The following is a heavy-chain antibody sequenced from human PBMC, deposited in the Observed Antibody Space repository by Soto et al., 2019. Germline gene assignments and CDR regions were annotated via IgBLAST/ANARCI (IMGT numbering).Heavy chain of an antibody. CDR1: GYTFTSYP. V-gene: IGHV1-3*01. CDR3: GVGGGEPHYYYYYYMDV. D-gene: IGHD2-15*01. J-gene: IGHJ6*03. CDR2: INAGNGNT. Sequence: ASVNVSCKAAGYTFTSYPMHWVRKAPRQRLEWMGWINAGNGNTKYSQKFQGRVTITRDTSASTAYMELSSLRSEDTAVYYCGVGGGEPHYYYYYYMDVWGKGTTVTVSS.